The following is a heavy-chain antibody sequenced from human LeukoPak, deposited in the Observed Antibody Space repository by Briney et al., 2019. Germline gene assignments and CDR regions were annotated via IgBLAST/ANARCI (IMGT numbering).Heavy chain of an antibody. D-gene: IGHD4-17*01. J-gene: IGHJ2*01. CDR3: ARGVSMTTGYWYFDL. CDR2: INHSGST. V-gene: IGHV4-34*01. Sequence: TSETLSLTCAVYGGSFSGYYWSWIRQPPGKGLEWIGEINHSGSTNYNPSLKSRVTISVDTSKNQFSLKLSSVTAADTAVYYCARGVSMTTGYWYFDLWGRGTLVTVSS. CDR1: GGSFSGYY.